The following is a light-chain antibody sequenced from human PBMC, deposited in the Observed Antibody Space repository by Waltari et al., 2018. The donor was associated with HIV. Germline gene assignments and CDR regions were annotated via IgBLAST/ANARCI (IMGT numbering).Light chain of an antibody. CDR1: SNHVRAYDY. CDR2: EVT. CDR3: TSYVDNYVVF. Sequence: QSALTHPPSASGSPGQPLTIPCTGTSNHVRAYDYVSWYQQHPGRAPKLLIYEVTKRPSWVPDRFSGSKSGNTASLTVSGLQAEDDGHYYCTSYVDNYVVFFGGGTKLTVL. J-gene: IGLJ2*01. V-gene: IGLV2-8*01.